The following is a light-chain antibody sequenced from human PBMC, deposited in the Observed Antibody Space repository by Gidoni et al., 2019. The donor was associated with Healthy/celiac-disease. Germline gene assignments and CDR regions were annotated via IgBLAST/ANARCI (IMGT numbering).Light chain of an antibody. CDR1: SSDVGGYNY. Sequence: QSARTQPASVSGSPGQSITTACTGTSSDVGGYNYVSWYQQHPGKAPKLMIYDVSNRPSGVSNRFSGSQSCNTASLTISGLQAEDEADYYCSSYTSSSTVVFGGGTKLTVL. CDR3: SSYTSSSTVV. CDR2: DVS. J-gene: IGLJ2*01. V-gene: IGLV2-14*01.